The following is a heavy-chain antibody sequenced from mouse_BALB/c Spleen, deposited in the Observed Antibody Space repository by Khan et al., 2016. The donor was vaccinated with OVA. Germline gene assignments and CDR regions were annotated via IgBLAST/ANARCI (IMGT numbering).Heavy chain of an antibody. V-gene: IGHV8-11*01. J-gene: IGHJ2*01. CDR1: EFSLSTYGVG. D-gene: IGHD2-1*01. CDR2: IWWNNNK. CDR3: ARSPISYGNYDLSYYFDY. Sequence: QVTLKESGPGILQPSQTLSLTCSFSEFSLSTYGVGVSWIRQPSGKGLEWLAHIWWNNNKYYNTALKSRLTISKDTSNNQVFLKIASVDTADTATYYCARSPISYGNYDLSYYFDYWGQGTTLTVSS.